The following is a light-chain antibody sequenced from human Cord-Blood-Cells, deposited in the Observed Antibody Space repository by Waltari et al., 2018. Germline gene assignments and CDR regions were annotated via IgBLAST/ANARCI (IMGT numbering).Light chain of an antibody. V-gene: IGKV1-39*01. Sequence: DIQMTQSPSSLSVSVGGRVTITCRASQSISSYLNWYQPKPGKAPKLLIYAASSLQSGVPSRFSGSGSGTDFTLTSSSLQPEDFATYYCQQSYSTPLTFGGGTKVEIK. J-gene: IGKJ4*01. CDR2: AAS. CDR1: QSISSY. CDR3: QQSYSTPLT.